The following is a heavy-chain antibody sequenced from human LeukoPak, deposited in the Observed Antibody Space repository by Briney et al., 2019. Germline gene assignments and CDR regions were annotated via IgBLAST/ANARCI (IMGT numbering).Heavy chain of an antibody. CDR3: ARGRLTSGSSLLFDY. D-gene: IGHD1-26*01. J-gene: IGHJ4*02. CDR1: GGTFSSYA. CDR2: IIPIFGTA. V-gene: IGHV1-69*01. Sequence: SVKVSCKASGGTFSSYAISWVRQAPGQGLEWMGGIIPIFGTANYAQKFQGRVTITADESTSIAYMELSSLRSEDTAVYYCARGRLTSGSSLLFDYWGQGTLVTVSS.